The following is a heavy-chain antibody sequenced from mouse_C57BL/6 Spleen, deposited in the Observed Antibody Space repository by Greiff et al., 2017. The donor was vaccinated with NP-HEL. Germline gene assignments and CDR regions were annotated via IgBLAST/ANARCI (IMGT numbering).Heavy chain of an antibody. CDR2: ISGGGGNT. CDR3: ARQGPRYWYFDV. Sequence: EVKVEESGGGLVKPGGSLKLSCAASGFTFSSYTMSWVRQTPEKRLEWVATISGGGGNTYYPDSVKGRFTISRDNAKNTLYLQMSSLRSEDTALYYCARQGPRYWYFDVWGTGTTVTVSS. V-gene: IGHV5-9*01. CDR1: GFTFSSYT. D-gene: IGHD3-3*01. J-gene: IGHJ1*03.